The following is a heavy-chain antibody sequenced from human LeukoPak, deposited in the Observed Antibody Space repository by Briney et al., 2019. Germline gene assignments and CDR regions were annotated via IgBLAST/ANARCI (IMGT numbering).Heavy chain of an antibody. D-gene: IGHD6-19*01. J-gene: IGHJ4*02. CDR2: IKQDGSER. CDR1: GFTFSGFS. CDR3: ARPKSSGCIDY. Sequence: GGSLRLSCAASGFTFSGFSMSWVRQSPTKGLEWVANIKQDGSERYYVDSVKGRFTISRDNAKNSLSLQMNNLRVEDTAVYYCARPKSSGCIDYWGQGTLVTVSS. V-gene: IGHV3-7*01.